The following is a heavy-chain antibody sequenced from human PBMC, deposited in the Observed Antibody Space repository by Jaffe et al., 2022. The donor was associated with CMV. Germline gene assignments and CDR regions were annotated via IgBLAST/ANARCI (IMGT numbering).Heavy chain of an antibody. CDR3: ARGGRTYGYTIFDH. Sequence: EVQLVESGGGSVQPGGSLRLSCAASGFTFSSHWMHWGRQDPGKGLVWVSRINREGTTTDYADYVKGRFIISRDNAKNMLYLQMNSLTADDTAVYYCARGGRTYGYTIFDHWGQGTLITVSS. CDR1: GFTFSSHW. J-gene: IGHJ4*02. V-gene: IGHV3-74*01. CDR2: INREGTTT. D-gene: IGHD5-18*01.